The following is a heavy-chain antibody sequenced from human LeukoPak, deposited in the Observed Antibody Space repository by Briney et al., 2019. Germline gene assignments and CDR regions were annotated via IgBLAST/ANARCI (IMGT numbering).Heavy chain of an antibody. V-gene: IGHV3-7*01. Sequence: PGGSLRLSCAASGFTFSNFWMSWVRQAPGKGLEWVANINQDGSQKRYVDSVQGRFTVSRDNTKNSLFLQINSLRAEDTAVYYCATIEDDVTKLDYWGQGTLVTVSS. D-gene: IGHD2-8*01. J-gene: IGHJ4*02. CDR3: ATIEDDVTKLDY. CDR1: GFTFSNFW. CDR2: INQDGSQK.